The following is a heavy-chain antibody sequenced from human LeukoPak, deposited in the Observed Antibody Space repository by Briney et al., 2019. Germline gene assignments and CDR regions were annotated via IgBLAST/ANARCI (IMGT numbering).Heavy chain of an antibody. V-gene: IGHV1-69-2*01. CDR3: ATGGVGASSRPHDAFDI. D-gene: IGHD1-26*01. J-gene: IGHJ3*02. Sequence: AASVKVSCKVSGYTFTDYYMHWVQQAPGKGLEWMGLVDPEDGETIYAEKFQGRVTITADTSTDTAYMELSSLRSEDTAVYYCATGGVGASSRPHDAFDIWGQGTTVTVSS. CDR2: VDPEDGET. CDR1: GYTFTDYY.